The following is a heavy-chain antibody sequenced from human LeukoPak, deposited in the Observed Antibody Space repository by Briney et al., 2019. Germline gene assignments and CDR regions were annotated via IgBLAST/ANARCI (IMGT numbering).Heavy chain of an antibody. D-gene: IGHD5-12*01. CDR1: GGSISSGGYY. J-gene: IGHJ2*01. CDR2: IYYSGST. CDR3: ARGGGGYSWYFDL. Sequence: SETLSLTCIVSGGSISSGGYYWSWIRQHPGKGLEWIGYIYYSGSTYYTPSLKNRVTISVATSKNQFSLRLSSVTAVDTAVYYCARGGGGYSWYFDLWGRGTLVTVSS. V-gene: IGHV4-31*03.